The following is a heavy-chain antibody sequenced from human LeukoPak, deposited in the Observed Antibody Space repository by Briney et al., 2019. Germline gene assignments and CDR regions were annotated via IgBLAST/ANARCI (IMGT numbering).Heavy chain of an antibody. D-gene: IGHD2-15*01. J-gene: IGHJ4*02. Sequence: ASVKVSCKASGYTFTGYYMHWVRQAPGQGLEWMGRINPNSGGTNYAQKFQGRVTMTRDTSISTAYMELSRLRSDDTAVYYCARVSCSGGSCYSAYWGQGTLVTVSS. CDR3: ARVSCSGGSCYSAY. CDR2: INPNSGGT. CDR1: GYTFTGYY. V-gene: IGHV1-2*06.